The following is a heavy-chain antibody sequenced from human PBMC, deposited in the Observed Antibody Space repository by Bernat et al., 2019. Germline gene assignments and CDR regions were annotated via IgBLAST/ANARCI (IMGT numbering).Heavy chain of an antibody. CDR2: INHSGST. CDR3: ARGRARYCSSTSCLRPNYFDY. Sequence: QVQLQQWGAGLLKPSETLSLTCAVYGGSFSGYYWSWIRQPPGKGLEWIGEINHSGSTNYNPSLKSRVTISVDTSKNQFSLKLSSVTAADTAVYYCARGRARYCSSTSCLRPNYFDYWGQGTLVTVSS. J-gene: IGHJ4*02. CDR1: GGSFSGYY. D-gene: IGHD2-2*01. V-gene: IGHV4-34*01.